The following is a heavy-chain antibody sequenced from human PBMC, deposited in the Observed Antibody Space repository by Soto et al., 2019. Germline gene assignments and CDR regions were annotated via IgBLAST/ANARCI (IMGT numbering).Heavy chain of an antibody. CDR2: IYHSGST. V-gene: IGHV4-4*02. CDR1: SGSISSSNW. Sequence: TSETLSLTCAVSSGSISSSNWWSWVRQPPGKGLEWIGEIYHSGSTNYNPSLKSRVTISVDKSKNQFSLKLSSVTAADTAVYYCAGAAAGYSGYGYWGQGTLVTVSS. CDR3: AGAAAGYSGYGY. D-gene: IGHD5-12*01. J-gene: IGHJ4*02.